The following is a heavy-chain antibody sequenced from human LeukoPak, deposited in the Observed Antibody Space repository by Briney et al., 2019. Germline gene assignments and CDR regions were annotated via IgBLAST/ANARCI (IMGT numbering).Heavy chain of an antibody. CDR2: ISSSSSYI. Sequence: GGSLRLSCAASGFTFSSYSMNWVRQAPGKGLEWVSSISSSSSYIYYADSVKGRFTISRDNAKNSLYLQMNSLRAEDTAVYYCARLEVTAAIDYWGQGTLVTVSS. CDR3: ARLEVTAAIDY. D-gene: IGHD2-2*01. V-gene: IGHV3-21*01. J-gene: IGHJ4*02. CDR1: GFTFSSYS.